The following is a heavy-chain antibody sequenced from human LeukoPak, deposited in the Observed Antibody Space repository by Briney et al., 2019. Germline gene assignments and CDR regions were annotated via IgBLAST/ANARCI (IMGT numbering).Heavy chain of an antibody. D-gene: IGHD3-22*01. V-gene: IGHV4-30-4*01. CDR1: GGSISSGDYY. CDR2: IYYSGST. Sequence: PSETLSLTCTVSGGSISSGDYYWSWIRQPPGKGLEWIGYIYYSGSTYYNPSLKSRVTISVDTSKNQFPLKLSSVTAADTAVYYCARDGNIYDSSGFDPWGQGTLVTVSS. J-gene: IGHJ5*02. CDR3: ARDGNIYDSSGFDP.